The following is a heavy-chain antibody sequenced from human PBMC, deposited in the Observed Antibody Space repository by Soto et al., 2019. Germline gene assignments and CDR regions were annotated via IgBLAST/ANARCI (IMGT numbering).Heavy chain of an antibody. CDR2: IYSGGST. D-gene: IGHD4-17*01. V-gene: IGHV3-53*01. CDR1: GFTVCSNY. Sequence: EVQLVESGGGLIQPGGSLRLSCAASGFTVCSNYMSWVRQAPGKGLEWVSVIYSGGSTYYADSVKGRFTISRDNSKNTLYLQMNSLRAEDTAVYYCARDYADYVLGYFDYWGQGTLVTVSS. J-gene: IGHJ4*02. CDR3: ARDYADYVLGYFDY.